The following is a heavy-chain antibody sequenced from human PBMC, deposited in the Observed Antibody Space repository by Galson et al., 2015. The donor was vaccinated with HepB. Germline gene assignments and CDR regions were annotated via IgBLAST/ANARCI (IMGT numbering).Heavy chain of an antibody. CDR3: ARHRWGALDI. J-gene: IGHJ3*02. CDR1: GFTFSTYW. V-gene: IGHV3-7*03. CDR2: TKQGGNGR. D-gene: IGHD7-27*01. Sequence: SLRLSCAASGFTFSTYWMTWVRQTPGKGLEWVAYTKQGGNGRDYVDSVKGRFTISRDNAENSLYLQMNSLRAEDTAVYYCARHRWGALDIWGPGTMVTVSS.